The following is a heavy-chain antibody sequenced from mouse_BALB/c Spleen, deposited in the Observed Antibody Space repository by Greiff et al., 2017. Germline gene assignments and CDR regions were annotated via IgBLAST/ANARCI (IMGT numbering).Heavy chain of an antibody. J-gene: IGHJ2*01. CDR2: ISYSGST. V-gene: IGHV3-8*02. CDR3: ARGVYYGNYGVDY. CDR1: GYSITSGY. D-gene: IGHD2-1*01. Sequence: EVQLQQSGPSLVKPSQTLSLTCSVTGYSITSGYWNWIRKFPGNKLEYMGYISYSGSTYYNPSLKSRISITRDTSKNQYYLQLNSVTTEDTATYYCARGVYYGNYGVDYWGQGTTLTVSA.